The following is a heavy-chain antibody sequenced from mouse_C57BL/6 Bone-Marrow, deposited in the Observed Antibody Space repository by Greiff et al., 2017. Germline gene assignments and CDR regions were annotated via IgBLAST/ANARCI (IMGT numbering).Heavy chain of an antibody. CDR1: GYTFTSYW. CDR3: ARERGLRPDY. Sequence: VQLQQPGAELVKPGASVKLSCKASGYTFTSYWMHWVKQRPGQGLEWIGMIHPNSGSTNYNEKFKSKATLTVDKSSSTAYMQISRLTSEDSAVYSGARERGLRPDYWGQGTTLTVSS. V-gene: IGHV1-64*01. J-gene: IGHJ2*01. D-gene: IGHD2-4*01. CDR2: IHPNSGST.